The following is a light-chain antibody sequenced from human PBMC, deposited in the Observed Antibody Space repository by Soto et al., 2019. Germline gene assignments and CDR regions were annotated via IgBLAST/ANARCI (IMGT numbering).Light chain of an antibody. J-gene: IGKJ4*01. V-gene: IGKV1-5*01. CDR3: QQSYSTPVT. CDR1: QSISSW. CDR2: DAS. Sequence: GDRVTITCWASQSISSWLAWYQQKPEKAPKLLIYDASSLESGVPSRFSGSGSGTEFTLTISSLQPDDFATYYCQQSYSTPVTFGGGTKVAIK.